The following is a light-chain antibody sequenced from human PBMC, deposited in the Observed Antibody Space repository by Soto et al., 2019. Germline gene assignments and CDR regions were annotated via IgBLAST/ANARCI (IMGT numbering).Light chain of an antibody. J-gene: IGKJ1*01. CDR3: QQYNNWPET. CDR2: GAS. CDR1: QSVSSN. V-gene: IGKV3-15*01. Sequence: IVMTQSPATLSVSPGERATLSCRASQSVSSNLAWYQQKPGQAPRLLIYGASTSATDIPARFSGSGSGTEFTLTISSLQSEDFAVYYCQQYNNWPETFGQGTKVDIK.